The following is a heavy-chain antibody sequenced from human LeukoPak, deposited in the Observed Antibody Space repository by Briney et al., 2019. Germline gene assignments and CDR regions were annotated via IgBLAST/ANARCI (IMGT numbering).Heavy chain of an antibody. D-gene: IGHD3-22*01. CDR1: GYTFTGYY. J-gene: IGHJ4*02. CDR2: INPNSGGT. Sequence: ASVKVSCKASGYTFTGYYMHWVRQAPGQGLEWMGWINPNSGGTNYAQKFQGRVTMTRDTSISTAYMELSRLRSDDMAVYYCARDYYDSSGYYYTHYLDYWGQGTLVTVSS. CDR3: ARDYYDSSGYYYTHYLDY. V-gene: IGHV1-2*02.